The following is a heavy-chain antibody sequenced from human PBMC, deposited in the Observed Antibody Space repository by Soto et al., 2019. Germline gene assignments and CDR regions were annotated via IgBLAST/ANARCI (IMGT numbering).Heavy chain of an antibody. J-gene: IGHJ5*02. V-gene: IGHV3-30*18. CDR1: GFSFNSYG. D-gene: IGHD6-6*01. CDR3: AKGGSSSARYFDA. CDR2: ISYDGRNK. Sequence: QVQVVESGGGVVQPGRSLRLSCAASGFSFNSYGMHWVRQAPGKGLEWVAIISYDGRNKYYADSVKGRFTISRDSPRNTLYLEMNSLRAEDTVVYYCAKGGSSSARYFDAWGQGALVTVSS.